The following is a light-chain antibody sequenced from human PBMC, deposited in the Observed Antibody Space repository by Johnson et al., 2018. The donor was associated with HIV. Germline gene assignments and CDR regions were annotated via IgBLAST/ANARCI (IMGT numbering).Light chain of an antibody. CDR3: ETWDFSVNSYD. CDR2: ENT. J-gene: IGLJ1*01. CDR1: SSNIGNNY. V-gene: IGLV1-51*02. Sequence: QLVLTQPPSVSAAPGQKVTHSSCGSSSNIGNNYVSWYQHLPRSAPILTLFENTKRPSVIPDSFSGSQSATSATLGITALQTGDEADYYGETWDFSVNSYDFGTGTKDTVL.